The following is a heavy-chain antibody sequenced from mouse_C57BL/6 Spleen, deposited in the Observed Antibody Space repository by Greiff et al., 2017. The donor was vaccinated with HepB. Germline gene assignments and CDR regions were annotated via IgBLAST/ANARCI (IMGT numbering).Heavy chain of an antibody. V-gene: IGHV1-55*01. D-gene: IGHD1-1*01. CDR3: ARSGIYYYGSSPFDY. J-gene: IGHJ2*01. CDR2: IYPGSGST. CDR1: GYTFTSYW. Sequence: QVQLQQPGAELVKPGASVKMSCKASGYTFTSYWITWVKQRPGQGLEWIGDIYPGSGSTNYNEKFKSKATLTVDTSSSTAYMQLSSLTSEDSAVYYCARSGIYYYGSSPFDYWGQGTTLTVSS.